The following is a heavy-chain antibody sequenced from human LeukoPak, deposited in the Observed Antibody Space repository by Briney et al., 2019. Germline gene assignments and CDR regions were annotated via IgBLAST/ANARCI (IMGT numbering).Heavy chain of an antibody. D-gene: IGHD1-7*01. CDR1: GGSVSSGGFY. J-gene: IGHJ4*02. CDR2: IYYSGST. CDR3: AREDITGTASYFDY. V-gene: IGHV4-61*08. Sequence: SETLSLTCTVSGGSVSSGGFYWPWIRQPPGTGLEWIGYIYYSGSTNYIPSLRSRLTISVDTSKNQFSLKLSSVTAADTAVYYCAREDITGTASYFDYWGQGTLVTVSP.